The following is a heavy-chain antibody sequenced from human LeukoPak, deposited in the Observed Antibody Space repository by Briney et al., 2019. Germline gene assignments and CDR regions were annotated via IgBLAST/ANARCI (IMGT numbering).Heavy chain of an antibody. Sequence: PGGSLRLSCAASGFTFSSYGMHWVRQAPGKGLEWVAVISYDGSNKYYADSVKGRFTISRDNSKNTLYLQMNSLRAEDTAVYYCATQNFCSNFVQHWGQGTLVTVSS. D-gene: IGHD4-11*01. J-gene: IGHJ1*01. CDR3: ATQNFCSNFVQH. V-gene: IGHV3-30*03. CDR2: ISYDGSNK. CDR1: GFTFSSYG.